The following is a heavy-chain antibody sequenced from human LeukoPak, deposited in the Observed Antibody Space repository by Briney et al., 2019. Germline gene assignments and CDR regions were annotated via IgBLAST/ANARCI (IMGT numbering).Heavy chain of an antibody. J-gene: IGHJ3*02. V-gene: IGHV1-18*01. CDR2: ISAYNGNT. D-gene: IGHD6-19*01. CDR1: GYTFTSYG. CDR3: ARDRRGAVAGIIYNAFDI. Sequence: GASVKVSCKASGYTFTSYGISWVRQAPGQGLEWMGWISAYNGNTNYAQKLQGRVTMTTDTSTSTAYMELRSLRSDDTAVYYCARDRRGAVAGIIYNAFDIWGQGTMVTVSS.